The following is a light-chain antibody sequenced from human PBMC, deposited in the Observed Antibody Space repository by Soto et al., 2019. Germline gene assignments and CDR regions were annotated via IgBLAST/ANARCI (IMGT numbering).Light chain of an antibody. CDR1: NTNIGDNY. CDR3: GTWDSSLSAGV. CDR2: DNY. Sequence: QSVLRQPPSVSAAPGQKVTISCTGSNTNIGDNYVSWYQQVPGTAPKRLIYDNYKRPSGIPDRFSGSKSGTSATLGINGLQTEDEADYYCGTWDSSLSAGVFGGGTKLTVL. J-gene: IGLJ2*01. V-gene: IGLV1-51*01.